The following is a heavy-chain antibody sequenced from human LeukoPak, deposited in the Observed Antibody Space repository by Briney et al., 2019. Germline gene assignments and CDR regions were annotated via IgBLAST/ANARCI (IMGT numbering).Heavy chain of an antibody. Sequence: PGGSLRLSCAASGFTFSSYAMSWVRQAPGKGLEWVSAISGSGGSTYYADSVKGRFTISRDNSKNTLYLQMNSLRAEDTAVYYCAKVTIFGVATPHYFDYWGQGTLVTVSS. CDR3: AKVTIFGVATPHYFDY. CDR1: GFTFSSYA. J-gene: IGHJ4*02. D-gene: IGHD3-3*01. CDR2: ISGSGGST. V-gene: IGHV3-23*01.